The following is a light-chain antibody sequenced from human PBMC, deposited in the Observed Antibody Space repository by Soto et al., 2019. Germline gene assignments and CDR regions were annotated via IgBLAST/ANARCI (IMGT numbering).Light chain of an antibody. V-gene: IGLV1-44*01. CDR2: RNS. Sequence: QSGLTQPPSASGTPGQRIIISCSGSSSNVGRNTVNWYQHLPGTAPKVLIYRNSHRPSGVPDRFSGSQSGSSASLAISGLQSEDEADYYCAAWDDNLRGLVFGGGTKLTVL. CDR3: AAWDDNLRGLV. CDR1: SSNVGRNT. J-gene: IGLJ3*02.